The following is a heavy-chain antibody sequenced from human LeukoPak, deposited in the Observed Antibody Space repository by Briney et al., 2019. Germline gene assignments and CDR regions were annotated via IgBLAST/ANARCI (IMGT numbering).Heavy chain of an antibody. CDR2: TRNKANSYTT. V-gene: IGHV3-72*01. D-gene: IGHD2-2*01. CDR3: ALNYCSSTSCSDY. CDR1: GFTFSDHY. Sequence: GGSLRLSCAASGFTFSDHYMDWVRQAPGKGLEWVGRTRNKANSYTTEYAASVKGRFTISRDDSKNSLYLQMNSLKTEDTAVYYCALNYCSSTSCSDYWGQGTLVTVSS. J-gene: IGHJ4*02.